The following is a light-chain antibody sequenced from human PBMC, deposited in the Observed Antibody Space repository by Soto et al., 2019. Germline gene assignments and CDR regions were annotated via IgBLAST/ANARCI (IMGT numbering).Light chain of an antibody. CDR1: QNIITY. V-gene: IGKV1-39*01. J-gene: IGKJ1*01. CDR3: QQSDSNQT. Sequence: DVPLTQSPSSLSVFVGDSVTVTCRASQNIITYLHWYHQKPGEAPTLLINAASTLQSGVPSRFSGSGSWTDVTLTINSLQPEDVGTYYCQQSDSNQTFGHGSTVEIK. CDR2: AAS.